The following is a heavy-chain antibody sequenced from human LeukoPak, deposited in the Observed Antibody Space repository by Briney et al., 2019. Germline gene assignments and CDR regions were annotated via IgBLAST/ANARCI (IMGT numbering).Heavy chain of an antibody. CDR3: TRVHAVAGTSYYFDY. V-gene: IGHV3-49*04. CDR1: GFTFGDYA. J-gene: IGHJ4*02. Sequence: GGSLRLSCTASGFTFGDYAMSWVRQAPGKGLEWVGFIRSKAYGGTTEYAASVKGRFTISRDDSKSIDYLQMNSLKTEDTAVYYCTRVHAVAGTSYYFDYWGQGTLVTVSS. D-gene: IGHD6-19*01. CDR2: IRSKAYGGTT.